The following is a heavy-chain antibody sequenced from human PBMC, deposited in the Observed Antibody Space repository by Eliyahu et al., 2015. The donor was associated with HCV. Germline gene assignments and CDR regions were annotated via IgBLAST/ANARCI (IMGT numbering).Heavy chain of an antibody. J-gene: IGHJ6*04. CDR3: AKDQGTATAVYYKYGMDV. CDR1: GFPFSASG. CDR2: IXNDGSNI. D-gene: IGHD1-1*01. V-gene: IGHV3-30*18. Sequence: QVQLVESGGGVVQPGRSLRLSCAASGFPFSASGMPWXRQAPGKGLEWVXVIXNDGSNIQYVDSVKGRFTISRNNSKNTLFLEMNSLRAEDTALYFCAKDQGTATAVYYKYGMDVWGKGTTVTVSS.